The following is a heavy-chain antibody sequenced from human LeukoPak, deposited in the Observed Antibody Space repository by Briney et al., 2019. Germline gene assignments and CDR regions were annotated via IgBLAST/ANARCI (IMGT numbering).Heavy chain of an antibody. J-gene: IGHJ4*02. CDR3: ASPGITTFDY. D-gene: IGHD3-22*01. Sequence: SETLSLTCTVSGASISGNSFYWGWVRQPPGKGLEWIGNIYYTGVTYYNPSLKSRVTISVDTSKNQFSLRLNSVTAADTAIYYCASPGITTFDYWGQGTLVTVSS. CDR2: IYYTGVT. CDR1: GASISGNSFY. V-gene: IGHV4-39*01.